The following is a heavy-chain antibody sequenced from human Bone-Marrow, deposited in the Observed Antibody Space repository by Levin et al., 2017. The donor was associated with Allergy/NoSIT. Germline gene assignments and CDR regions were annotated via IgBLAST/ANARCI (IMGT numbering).Heavy chain of an antibody. CDR1: GGSIISSSW. CDR3: ERGEGVVADNIAVAAFDS. J-gene: IGHJ4*02. Sequence: SETLSLTCAVSGGSIISSSWWSWVRQSPGKGLEWIGEIHHSGSNNDNPSLRSRVSMSMDKSKNQFSLKLTSVTDADTAVYYCERGEGVVADNIAVAAFDSWGQGIRVIVSS. CDR2: IHHSGSN. D-gene: IGHD6-19*01. V-gene: IGHV4/OR15-8*02.